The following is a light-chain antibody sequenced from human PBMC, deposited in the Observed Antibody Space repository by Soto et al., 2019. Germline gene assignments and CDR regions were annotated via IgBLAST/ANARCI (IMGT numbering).Light chain of an antibody. V-gene: IGLV1-51*01. CDR2: DSN. CDR1: SSNIGNNF. J-gene: IGLJ3*02. CDR3: ATWDSSLTAVV. Sequence: QSVLTQPPSVSAAPGQKVTISCSGSSSNIGNNFVSWYQQFPGTAPKLLIYDSNQRPSGIPDRFSGSKSGTSATLGITGLQTGDEADYYCATWDSSLTAVVFGGGTKLTVL.